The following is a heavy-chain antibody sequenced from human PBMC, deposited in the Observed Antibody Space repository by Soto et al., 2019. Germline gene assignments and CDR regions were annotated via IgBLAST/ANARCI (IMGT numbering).Heavy chain of an antibody. J-gene: IGHJ5*02. CDR1: GFTFSNSG. CDR2: ISYDGSNE. D-gene: IGHD2-15*01. Sequence: QVQLVESGGGVVQPGRSLRLSCAASGFTFSNSGMHWVRQAPGKGLEWVAVISYDGSNEYYRDSVKGRFTISRDNSKNTLYLHMNSLRAEDTAVYYCAKEGESWQIFPYCSGGTCKFDPWGQGTLVTVSS. CDR3: AKEGESWQIFPYCSGGTCKFDP. V-gene: IGHV3-30*18.